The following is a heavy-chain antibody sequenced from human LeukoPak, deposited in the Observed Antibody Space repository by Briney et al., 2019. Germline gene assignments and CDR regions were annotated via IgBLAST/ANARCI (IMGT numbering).Heavy chain of an antibody. CDR1: GGSISSYY. CDR2: IYYSGST. Sequence: SETLSLTCTVSGGSISSYYWSWIRQPPGKGLEWIGYIYYSGSTNYNPSLKSRVTISVDTSKNQFSLKLSSVTAADTAVYYCARGAHYXXXXXYYDYWGQGTLVTVSS. J-gene: IGHJ4*02. CDR3: ARGAHYXXXXXYYDY. V-gene: IGHV4-59*01. D-gene: IGHD3-10*01.